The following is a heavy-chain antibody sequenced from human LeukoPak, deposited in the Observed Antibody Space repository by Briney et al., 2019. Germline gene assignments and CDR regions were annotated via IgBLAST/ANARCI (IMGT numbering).Heavy chain of an antibody. CDR3: ASSTDSDKNDY. D-gene: IGHD3/OR15-3a*01. CDR2: IIPILGIA. Sequence: ASVKVSCKASGGTFSSYAISWVRQAPGQGLEWMGRIIPILGIANYAQKFQGRVTITADKSTSTAYMELSSLRSEDTAVYYCASSTDSDKNDYWGQGTLVTVSS. V-gene: IGHV1-69*04. J-gene: IGHJ4*02. CDR1: GGTFSSYA.